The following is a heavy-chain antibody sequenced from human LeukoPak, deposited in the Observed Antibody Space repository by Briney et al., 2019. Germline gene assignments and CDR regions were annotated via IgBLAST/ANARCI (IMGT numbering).Heavy chain of an antibody. CDR1: GGSFSGYY. D-gene: IGHD1-26*01. CDR2: INHSGST. CDR3: ARGFWSYYFDY. Sequence: PPETLSLTCAVYGGSFSGYYWSWIRQPPGKGLEWIGEINHSGSTNYNPSLKSRVTISVDTSENQFSLKLSSVTAADTAVYYCARGFWSYYFDYWGQGTLVTVSS. J-gene: IGHJ4*02. V-gene: IGHV4-34*01.